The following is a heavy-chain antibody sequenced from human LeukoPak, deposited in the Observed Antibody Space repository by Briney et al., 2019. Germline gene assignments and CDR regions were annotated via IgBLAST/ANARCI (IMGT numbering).Heavy chain of an antibody. Sequence: PGGSLRLSCAASGYSFTAYGMGRVRQAPGKGPEWVAAISFNTHYPDSVKGRFTISRDNSKNTLYLQMNNLRAEDTAVYYCVKGHTDYYFTIDSWGQGTLVTVSS. CDR2: ISFNT. V-gene: IGHV3-23*01. D-gene: IGHD2/OR15-2a*01. J-gene: IGHJ4*02. CDR1: GYSFTAYG. CDR3: VKGHTDYYFTIDS.